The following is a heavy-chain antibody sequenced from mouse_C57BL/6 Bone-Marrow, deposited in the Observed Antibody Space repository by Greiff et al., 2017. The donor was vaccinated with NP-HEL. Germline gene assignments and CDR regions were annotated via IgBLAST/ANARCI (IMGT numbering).Heavy chain of an antibody. CDR1: GYSIPSDY. D-gene: IGHD3-3*01. J-gene: IGHJ3*01. CDR2: ISYSGGT. CDR3: AIGGSWFAY. V-gene: IGHV3-8*01. Sequence: EVQLQESGPGLAKPSQTLSLTCSVTGYSIPSDYWNWIRKFPGNKLEYMGYISYSGGTYYNPSPKRRISLTRDTSKNHYYPQLNSVTTEDTATYYCAIGGSWFAYWGQGTLVTVSA.